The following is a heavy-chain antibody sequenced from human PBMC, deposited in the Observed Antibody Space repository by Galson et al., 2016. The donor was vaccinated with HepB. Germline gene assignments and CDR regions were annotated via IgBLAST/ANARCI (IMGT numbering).Heavy chain of an antibody. D-gene: IGHD2-8*01. Sequence: TLSLTCTVSGGSVTSGGYYWSWIRQHPGKGLEWIGSISYSGRADYNPSLKSRITISVDTSKNQFSLKRSSVTAADTAVYYCARSWLMGGYFDYWGQGTLVTVPS. V-gene: IGHV4-31*03. CDR2: ISYSGRA. CDR3: ARSWLMGGYFDY. J-gene: IGHJ4*02. CDR1: GGSVTSGGYY.